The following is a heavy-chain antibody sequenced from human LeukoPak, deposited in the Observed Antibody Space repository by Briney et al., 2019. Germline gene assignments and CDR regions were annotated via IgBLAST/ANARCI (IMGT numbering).Heavy chain of an antibody. CDR3: AKGAGQNYSNYNYYYYMDV. V-gene: IGHV3-30*02. CDR1: GLTFSSYG. CDR2: IRYDGSNK. D-gene: IGHD4-11*01. Sequence: GGSLRLSCAASGLTFSSYGMHWVRQAPGKGLEWVAFIRYDGSNKYYADSVKGRFTISRDNSKNTLYLQMNSLRAEDTAVYYCAKGAGQNYSNYNYYYYMDVWGKGTTVTVSS. J-gene: IGHJ6*03.